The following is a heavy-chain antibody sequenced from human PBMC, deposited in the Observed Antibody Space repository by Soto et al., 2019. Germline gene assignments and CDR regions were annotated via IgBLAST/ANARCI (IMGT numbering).Heavy chain of an antibody. CDR2: VNIAGT. V-gene: IGHV3-23*01. Sequence: PGGSLRLSCAVTGFTLRGHGMNWFRQAPGRGLEWVSSVNIAGTYYSDSASGRFTFSTDYSRNTIFLQMNSLRVEDSAIYYCAGDGGNSYWGQGAQVTVSS. D-gene: IGHD2-15*01. CDR3: AGDGGNSY. CDR1: GFTLRGHG. J-gene: IGHJ4*02.